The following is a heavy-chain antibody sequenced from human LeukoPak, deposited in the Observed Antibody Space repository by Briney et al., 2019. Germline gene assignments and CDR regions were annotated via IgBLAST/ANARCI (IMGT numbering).Heavy chain of an antibody. J-gene: IGHJ4*02. CDR3: VRDGVRQWLVPHTYYFDY. D-gene: IGHD6-19*01. CDR2: ISYDGSNK. V-gene: IGHV3-30*04. Sequence: GGSLRLSCAASGFTFSSYAMHWVRQAPGKGLERVAVISYDGSNKYYADSVKGRFTISRDNSKNTLYLQMNSLRAEDTAVYYCVRDGVRQWLVPHTYYFDYWGQGTLVTVSS. CDR1: GFTFSSYA.